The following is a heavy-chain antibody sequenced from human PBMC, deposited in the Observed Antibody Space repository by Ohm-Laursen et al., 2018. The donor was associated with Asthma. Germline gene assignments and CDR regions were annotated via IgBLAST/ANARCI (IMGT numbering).Heavy chain of an antibody. J-gene: IGHJ4*02. CDR3: ARASAVYDYIWGSYRNYYFDY. D-gene: IGHD3-16*02. CDR2: IWYDGSNK. CDR1: GFTFSGYD. V-gene: IGHV3-33*08. Sequence: SLRLSCTASGFTFSGYDMHWVRQAPGKGLEWVAVIWYDGSNKYYADSVKGRFTISRDNSKNTLYLQMNSLRAEDTAVYYCARASAVYDYIWGSYRNYYFDYWGQGTLVTVSS.